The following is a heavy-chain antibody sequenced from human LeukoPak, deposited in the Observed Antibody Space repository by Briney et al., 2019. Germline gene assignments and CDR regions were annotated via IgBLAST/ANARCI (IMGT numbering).Heavy chain of an antibody. Sequence: PSETLFLTCTVFGDSVTGYYLNWVRQPPGKGLEWIGHIYKIGTTNYNPSLKSQLTISADTSKNQFSLKLRSVTAADTAMYYCARLGAVRFDPWGQGTLVTVSS. J-gene: IGHJ5*02. D-gene: IGHD1-26*01. V-gene: IGHV4-59*02. CDR3: ARLGAVRFDP. CDR2: IYKIGTT. CDR1: GDSVTGYY.